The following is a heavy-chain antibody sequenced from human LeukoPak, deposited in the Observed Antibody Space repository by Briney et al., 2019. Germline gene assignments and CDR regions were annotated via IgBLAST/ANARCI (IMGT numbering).Heavy chain of an antibody. D-gene: IGHD3-3*01. CDR2: IIGSGGIT. V-gene: IGHV3-23*01. Sequence: AGGSLRLSCAASGFTVSRNYMSWVRQAPGKGLEWISGIIGSGGITYYADSVKGRFTISRDNSKNTLYLQIYSLRAGDTAVYYCAKDDALIRFNDWGQGTLVTVSS. J-gene: IGHJ4*02. CDR1: GFTVSRNY. CDR3: AKDDALIRFND.